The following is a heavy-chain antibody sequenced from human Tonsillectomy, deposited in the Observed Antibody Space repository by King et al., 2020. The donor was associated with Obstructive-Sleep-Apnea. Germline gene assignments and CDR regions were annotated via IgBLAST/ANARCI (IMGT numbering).Heavy chain of an antibody. CDR2: VYYSGRT. CDR1: GGSISDNNYS. V-gene: IGHV4-39*07. J-gene: IGHJ5*02. D-gene: IGHD6-13*01. Sequence: QLQESGPGLVKPSETLSLTCTVSGGSISDNNYSWGWIRQPPGKGLEWIGSVYYSGRTYYNPSLKSRVTISVDTSKNQFSLKLNSVTAADTAVYYCTRERAAGTNWFDPWGQGTPVTVSS. CDR3: TRERAAGTNWFDP.